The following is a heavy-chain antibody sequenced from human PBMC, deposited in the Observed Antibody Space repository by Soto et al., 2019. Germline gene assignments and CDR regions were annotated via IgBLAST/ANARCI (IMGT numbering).Heavy chain of an antibody. CDR3: AKDPGTYDFPYYFDS. V-gene: IGHV3-23*01. Sequence: EVQLLESGGGLVQPGGSLRLTCAASGFTITTYAMNWVRQAPGKGLEWVSAITGGGRTFYADSVKGRFTISRDNSKDTLYLQMNSLRAEDTAVYYCAKDPGTYDFPYYFDSWGQGTLVTVSS. J-gene: IGHJ4*02. D-gene: IGHD3-3*01. CDR2: ITGGGRT. CDR1: GFTITTYA.